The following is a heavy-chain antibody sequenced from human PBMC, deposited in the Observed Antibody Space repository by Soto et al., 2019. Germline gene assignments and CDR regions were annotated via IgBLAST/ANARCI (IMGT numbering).Heavy chain of an antibody. CDR3: ARDYGDYGYYYYGMDV. CDR1: GGSISSYY. J-gene: IGHJ6*02. V-gene: IGHV4-4*07. D-gene: IGHD4-17*01. CDR2: IYTSGST. Sequence: SETLSLTCTVSGGSISSYYWSWIRQPAGKGLEWIGRIYTSGSTNYNPPLKSRVTMSVDTSKNQFSLKLSSVTAADTAVYYCARDYGDYGYYYYGMDVWGQGTTVTVSS.